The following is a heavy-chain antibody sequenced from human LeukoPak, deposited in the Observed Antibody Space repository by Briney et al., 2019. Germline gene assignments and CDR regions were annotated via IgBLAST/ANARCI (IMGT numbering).Heavy chain of an antibody. CDR3: ARRYSSSWDNWFDP. Sequence: PSETLSLTCTVSGGSISSSNYYWGWIRQPPGKGLEWIGSIYYSGSTYYNPSLKSRVTISVDTSKNQFSLKVSSVTAADTAVYYCARRYSSSWDNWFDPWGQGTLVTVSS. CDR1: GGSISSSNYY. V-gene: IGHV4-39*01. D-gene: IGHD6-13*01. J-gene: IGHJ5*02. CDR2: IYYSGST.